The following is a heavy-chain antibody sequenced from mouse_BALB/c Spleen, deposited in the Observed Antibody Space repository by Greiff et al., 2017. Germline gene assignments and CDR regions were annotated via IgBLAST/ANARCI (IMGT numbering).Heavy chain of an antibody. CDR3: ARSGGNYVEYFDY. Sequence: VQLKQSGAELVKPGASVKLSCTASGFNIKDTYMHWVKQRPEQGLEWIGRIDPANGNTKYDPKFQGKATITADTSSNTAYLQLSSLTSEDTAVYYCARSGGNYVEYFDYWGQGTTLTVSS. CDR1: GFNIKDTY. V-gene: IGHV14-3*02. D-gene: IGHD2-1*01. J-gene: IGHJ2*01. CDR2: IDPANGNT.